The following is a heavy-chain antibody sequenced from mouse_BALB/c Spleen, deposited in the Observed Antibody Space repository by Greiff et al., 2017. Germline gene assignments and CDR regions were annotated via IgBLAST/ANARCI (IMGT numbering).Heavy chain of an antibody. CDR2: INPGSGGT. Sequence: VQLQQSGAELVRPGTSVKVSCKASGYAFTNYLIEWVKQRPGQGLEWIGVINPGSGGTNYNEKFKGKATLTADKSSSTAYMQLSSLTSDDSAVYFCARDWDYYGSSYRAMDYWGQGTSVTVSS. V-gene: IGHV1-54*03. CDR1: GYAFTNYL. J-gene: IGHJ4*01. D-gene: IGHD1-1*01. CDR3: ARDWDYYGSSYRAMDY.